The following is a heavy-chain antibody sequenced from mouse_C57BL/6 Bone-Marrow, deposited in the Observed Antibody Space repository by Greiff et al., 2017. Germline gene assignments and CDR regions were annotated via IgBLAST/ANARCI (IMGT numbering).Heavy chain of an antibody. V-gene: IGHV5-4*03. D-gene: IGHD2-1*01. Sequence: EVKLVESGGGLVKPGGSLKLSCAASGFTFSSYAMSWVRQTPEKRLEWVATISDGGSYTYYPDNVKGRFTISRDNAKNNLYLQMSHLKSEDTAMYYCARMGNYAYFDYWGQGTTLTVSS. CDR3: ARMGNYAYFDY. CDR2: ISDGGSYT. J-gene: IGHJ2*01. CDR1: GFTFSSYA.